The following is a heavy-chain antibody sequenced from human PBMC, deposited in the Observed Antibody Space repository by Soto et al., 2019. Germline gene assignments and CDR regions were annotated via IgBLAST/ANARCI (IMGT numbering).Heavy chain of an antibody. V-gene: IGHV4-34*01. CDR3: ARAANYYDSSYDY. CDR1: GGSFSGYY. J-gene: IGHJ4*02. D-gene: IGHD3-22*01. Sequence: SETLSLTCAVHGGSFSGYYWDWIRQPPGKGLEWIGEVNHGGTSNYNPSLKSRVTISVDTSKNQFSLKLSSVTAADTAVYYCARAANYYDSSYDYWGQGTLVTVSS. CDR2: VNHGGTS.